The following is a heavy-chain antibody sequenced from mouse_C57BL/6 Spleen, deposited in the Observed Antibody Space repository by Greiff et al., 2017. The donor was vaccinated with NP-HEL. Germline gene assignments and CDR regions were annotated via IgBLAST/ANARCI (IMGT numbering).Heavy chain of an antibody. CDR3: ARAFYTGGFAY. D-gene: IGHD2-1*01. V-gene: IGHV3-1*01. J-gene: IGHJ3*01. Sequence: VQLKESGPGMVKPSQSLSLTCTVTGYSITSGYDWHWIRHFPGNKLEWMGYISYSGSTNYNPSLKSRISITHDTSKNHFFLKLNSVTTEDTATYYCARAFYTGGFAYWGQGTLVTVSA. CDR2: ISYSGST. CDR1: GYSITSGYD.